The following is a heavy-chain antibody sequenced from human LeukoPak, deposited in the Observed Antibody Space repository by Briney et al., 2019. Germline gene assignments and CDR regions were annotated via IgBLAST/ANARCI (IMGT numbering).Heavy chain of an antibody. V-gene: IGHV3-23*01. CDR1: GGSFSGYY. Sequence: ETLSLTCAVYGGSFSGYYWSWVRQAPGKGLEWVSAISGSGGSTYYADSVKGRFTISRDNSKNTLYLQMNSLRAEDTAVYYCAKGYYYGSGPIDYWGQGTLVTVSS. J-gene: IGHJ4*02. CDR3: AKGYYYGSGPIDY. CDR2: ISGSGGST. D-gene: IGHD3-10*01.